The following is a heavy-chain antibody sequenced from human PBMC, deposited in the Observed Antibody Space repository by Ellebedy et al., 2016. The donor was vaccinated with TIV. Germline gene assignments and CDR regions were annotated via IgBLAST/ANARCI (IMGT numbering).Heavy chain of an antibody. D-gene: IGHD3-10*01. CDR1: GGSISSGDYY. Sequence: SETLSLXXTVSGGSISSGDYYWSWIRQPPGKGLEWIGYIYYSGSTYYNPSLKSRVTISVDTSKNQFSLKLSSVTAADTAVYYCARGGTMVRGVTPWYWFDPWGQGTLVTVSS. J-gene: IGHJ5*02. CDR3: ARGGTMVRGVTPWYWFDP. CDR2: IYYSGST. V-gene: IGHV4-30-4*01.